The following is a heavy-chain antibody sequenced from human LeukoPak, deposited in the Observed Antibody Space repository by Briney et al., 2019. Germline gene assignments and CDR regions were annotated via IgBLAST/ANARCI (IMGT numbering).Heavy chain of an antibody. CDR3: ARDDSTFDY. CDR1: GYTFTTYA. D-gene: IGHD2-21*01. Sequence: GASVKVSCKASGYTFTTYAMHWVRQAPGQRLEWMGIINPSGGSTSCAQKFQGRVTMTTDMSTSTVYMELSSLRSEDTAVYYCARDDSTFDYWGQGTLVTVSS. CDR2: INPSGGST. J-gene: IGHJ4*02. V-gene: IGHV1-46*01.